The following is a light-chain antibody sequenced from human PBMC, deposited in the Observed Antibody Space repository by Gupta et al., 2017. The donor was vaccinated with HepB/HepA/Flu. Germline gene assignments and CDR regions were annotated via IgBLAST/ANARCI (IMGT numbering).Light chain of an antibody. CDR2: DAS. CDR1: QDISNY. Sequence: IQLTQSPSSLSASVGDRVTITCQASQDISNYLNWYQQKPGKAPKLLIYDASNVETGVPSRFSGSGSGTDFTLTISRLQPEDVATYYGLQDDNLPIAFGGGTKVEIK. CDR3: LQDDNLPIA. J-gene: IGKJ4*01. V-gene: IGKV1-33*01.